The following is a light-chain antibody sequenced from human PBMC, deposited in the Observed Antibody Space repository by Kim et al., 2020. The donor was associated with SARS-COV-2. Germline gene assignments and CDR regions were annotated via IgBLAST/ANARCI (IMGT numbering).Light chain of an antibody. V-gene: IGKV3-20*01. Sequence: LSPGERAPLSCRASQRVSSSYLGWYQQKPGQAPRLFIYGASSRATGIPDRFSGSGSGTDFTLTISRLEPEDFAVYYCQQYGTSPFTFGQGTKLEI. CDR2: GAS. CDR1: QRVSSSY. J-gene: IGKJ2*01. CDR3: QQYGTSPFT.